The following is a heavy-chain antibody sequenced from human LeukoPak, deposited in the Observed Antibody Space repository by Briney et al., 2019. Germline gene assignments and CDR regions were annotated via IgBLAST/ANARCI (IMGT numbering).Heavy chain of an antibody. CDR1: GGSISSGGYY. Sequence: SQTLSLTCTVSGGSISSGGYYWSWIRQHPGKGLEWIGYIYYSGSTYYNPSLKSRVTISVDTSKNQFSLKLSSVTAADTAVYYCARGRGYYDNSGYYLDYWGQGTLVTVSS. CDR2: IYYSGST. J-gene: IGHJ4*02. D-gene: IGHD3-22*01. CDR3: ARGRGYYDNSGYYLDY. V-gene: IGHV4-31*03.